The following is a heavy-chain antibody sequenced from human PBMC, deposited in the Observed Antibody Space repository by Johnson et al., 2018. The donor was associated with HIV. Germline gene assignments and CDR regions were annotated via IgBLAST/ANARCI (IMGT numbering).Heavy chain of an antibody. D-gene: IGHD6-13*01. Sequence: MLLVESGGGVVQPGRSLRLSCAASGFTFSDHYMDWVRQAPGKGLEWVGCSRNTANSYTTAYAASVKGRFTISRDHSKNSLSLQMNSLRAEDTAVYYCAKDIEGSSWWTPHDPDDAFDIWGQGTMVTVSS. CDR3: AKDIEGSSWWTPHDPDDAFDI. CDR1: GFTFSDHY. V-gene: IGHV3-72*01. CDR2: SRNTANSYTT. J-gene: IGHJ3*02.